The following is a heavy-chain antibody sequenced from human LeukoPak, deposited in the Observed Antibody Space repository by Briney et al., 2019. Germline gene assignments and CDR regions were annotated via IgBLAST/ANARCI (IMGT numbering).Heavy chain of an antibody. Sequence: PGGSLRLSCAVSGFTVSGNYMSWVRQAPGKGLEWVSNINWNGISTNYADSVKGRFTISRDNAKNSLYLQMNSLRAEDTALYYCARTLSNFDLWGQGTMVTVSS. V-gene: IGHV3-20*04. CDR1: GFTVSGNY. CDR3: ARTLSNFDL. D-gene: IGHD3-16*01. J-gene: IGHJ3*01. CDR2: INWNGIST.